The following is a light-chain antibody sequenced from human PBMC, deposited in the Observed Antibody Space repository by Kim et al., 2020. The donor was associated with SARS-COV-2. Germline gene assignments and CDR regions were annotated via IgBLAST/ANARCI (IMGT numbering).Light chain of an antibody. CDR1: SSDVGGYNY. J-gene: IGLJ3*02. Sequence: QSALTQPASVSGSPGQSITISCTGTSSDVGGYNYVSWYQQRPGKAPILMIYDVSKRPSGVSNRFSGSKSGNTASLTISGLQVEDEADYYCSSYTSSSTWVFGGGTQLTVL. CDR2: DVS. V-gene: IGLV2-14*01. CDR3: SSYTSSSTWV.